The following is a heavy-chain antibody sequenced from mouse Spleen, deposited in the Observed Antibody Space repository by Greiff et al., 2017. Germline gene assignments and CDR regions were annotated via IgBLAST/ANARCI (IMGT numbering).Heavy chain of an antibody. Sequence: VMLVESGPGLVQPSQSLSITCTVSGFSLTSYGVHWVRQSPGKGLEWLGVIWSGGSTDYNAAFISRLSISKDNSKSQVFFKMNSLQADDTAIYYCARKVYGYDRYFDVWGTGTTVTVSS. V-gene: IGHV2-2*01. CDR2: IWSGGST. J-gene: IGHJ1*03. CDR3: ARKVYGYDRYFDV. D-gene: IGHD2-2*01. CDR1: GFSLTSYG.